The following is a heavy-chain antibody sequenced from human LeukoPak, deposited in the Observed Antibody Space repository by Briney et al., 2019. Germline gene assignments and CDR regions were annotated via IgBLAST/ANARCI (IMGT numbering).Heavy chain of an antibody. J-gene: IGHJ3*02. CDR2: MNPNSGNT. Sequence: ASVKVSCKASGYTFTDYYMHWVRQATGQGLEWMGWMNPNSGNTGYAQKFQGRVTMTRNTSISTAYMELSSLRSEDTAVYYCARDRVVPAALGAFDIRGQGTMVTVSS. D-gene: IGHD2-2*01. CDR3: ARDRVVPAALGAFDI. V-gene: IGHV1-8*02. CDR1: GYTFTDYY.